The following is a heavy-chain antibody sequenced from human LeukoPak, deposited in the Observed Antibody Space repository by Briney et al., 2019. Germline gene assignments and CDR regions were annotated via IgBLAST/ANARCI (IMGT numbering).Heavy chain of an antibody. Sequence: VRSLRLSCAASGFTSSSNAMSSVRQAPRKGLGWVSAISGSGGSTYYADSVKGRFTISRDNSKNTLYLQMNSLRAEDTAVYYCAKHFGVVTSYYFDYWGQGTLVTVSS. CDR2: ISGSGGST. V-gene: IGHV3-23*01. D-gene: IGHD3-3*01. CDR3: AKHFGVVTSYYFDY. CDR1: GFTSSSNA. J-gene: IGHJ4*02.